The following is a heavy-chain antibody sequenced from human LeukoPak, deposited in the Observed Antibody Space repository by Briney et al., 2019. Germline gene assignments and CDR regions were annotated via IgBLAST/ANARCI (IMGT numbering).Heavy chain of an antibody. D-gene: IGHD3-3*01. Sequence: GESLRISCRVSGYSFPSYWITWVRQMPGKGLEWMGIIYPGDSDTRYSPSFQGQVTISADKSISTAYLQWSSLKASDTAMYYCARQALEYYFDYWGQGTLVTVSS. CDR2: IYPGDSDT. J-gene: IGHJ4*02. V-gene: IGHV5-51*01. CDR1: GYSFPSYW. CDR3: ARQALEYYFDY.